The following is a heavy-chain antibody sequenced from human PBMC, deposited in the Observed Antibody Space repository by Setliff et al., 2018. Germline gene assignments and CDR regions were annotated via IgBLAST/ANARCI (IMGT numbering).Heavy chain of an antibody. CDR3: ARLGEFDAFDI. CDR1: GYIFTNYW. V-gene: IGHV5-51*01. J-gene: IGHJ3*02. D-gene: IGHD3-10*01. Sequence: GESLTISCKGSGYIFTNYWIGWVRQMPGKGLEWMGVIYSGDSDTRYSPSFQGQVTMSADKSISTAYLQWGSLKASDTAMYYCARLGEFDAFDIWGQGTMVTVSS. CDR2: IYSGDSDT.